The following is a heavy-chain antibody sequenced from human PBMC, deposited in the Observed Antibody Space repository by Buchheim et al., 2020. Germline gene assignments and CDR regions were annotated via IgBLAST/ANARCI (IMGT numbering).Heavy chain of an antibody. CDR1: GFTFSAAD. D-gene: IGHD1-26*01. Sequence: EVQLVESGGGLVQPGGSLRLSCAASGFTFSAADMHWVRRVTGKGLEWVSGIGTIADTFYADSVKGRFTISRENAKNSLYLQMNSLGVGDTAVYYCVRERWEPRGSKAYYYGMDVWGQGT. V-gene: IGHV3-13*01. CDR2: IGTIADT. CDR3: VRERWEPRGSKAYYYGMDV. J-gene: IGHJ6*02.